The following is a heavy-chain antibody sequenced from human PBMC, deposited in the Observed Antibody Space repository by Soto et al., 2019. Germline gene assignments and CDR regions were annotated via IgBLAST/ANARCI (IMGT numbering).Heavy chain of an antibody. Sequence: EVQLVESGGGLVQPGGSLRLSCVASGFTFSNYWMTWVRQAPGKGLEWVANIKQDGSDKYYVDSVKGRFTISRDNAKNSLFLQMNSLRGEDTAVYYCTRLAGSSLDYWGQGTLVTVSS. CDR1: GFTFSNYW. J-gene: IGHJ4*02. V-gene: IGHV3-7*01. D-gene: IGHD6-6*01. CDR3: TRLAGSSLDY. CDR2: IKQDGSDK.